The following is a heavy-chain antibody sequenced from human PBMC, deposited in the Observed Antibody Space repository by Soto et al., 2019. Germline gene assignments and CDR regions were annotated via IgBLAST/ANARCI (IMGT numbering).Heavy chain of an antibody. V-gene: IGHV1-69*11. CDR1: GGTFNNYF. CDR2: IIPVLSTS. Sequence: QVQLVQSGAEVKKPGSSVTVSCKASGGTFNNYFISWVRQAPGEGLEWMGGIIPVLSTSNYAPEFQGRVTITADESTSTAYMELSXLXXEXTAXXYXXXGXXXXXGXXXXNAFEIWGQGTMVTVSS. CDR3: XXGXXXXXGXXXXNAFEI. J-gene: IGHJ3*02.